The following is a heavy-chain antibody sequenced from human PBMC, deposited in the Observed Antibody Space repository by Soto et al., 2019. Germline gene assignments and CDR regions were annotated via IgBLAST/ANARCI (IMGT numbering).Heavy chain of an antibody. D-gene: IGHD6-6*01. CDR1: GYTLTELS. J-gene: IGHJ5*02. CDR3: ASSLAARPDWFDP. CDR2: IDPEDGET. V-gene: IGHV1-24*01. Sequence: ASVKVSCKVSGYTLTELSMHWVRQAPGKGLEWMGGIDPEDGETIYAQKFQGRVTMTADKSTSTAYMELSSLRSEDTAVYYCASSLAARPDWFDPWGQGTLVTVSS.